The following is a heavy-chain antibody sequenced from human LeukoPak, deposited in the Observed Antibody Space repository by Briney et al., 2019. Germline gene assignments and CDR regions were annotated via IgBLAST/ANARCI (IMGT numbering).Heavy chain of an antibody. J-gene: IGHJ6*03. Sequence: GGSLRLSCAASGFTFSGNYMSWVRQAPGKGLECVAVIYSGGDTYYADSVKGRFTISRDKSKNTLYLQMNSLRAEDTAVYYCAREEVVVPAAYYYYYYMDVWGKGTTVTVSS. V-gene: IGHV3-53*01. D-gene: IGHD2-2*01. CDR2: IYSGGDT. CDR3: AREEVVVPAAYYYYYYMDV. CDR1: GFTFSGNY.